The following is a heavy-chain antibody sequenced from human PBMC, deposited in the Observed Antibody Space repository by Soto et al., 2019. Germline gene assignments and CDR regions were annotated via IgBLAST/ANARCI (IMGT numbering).Heavy chain of an antibody. J-gene: IGHJ4*02. D-gene: IGHD3-22*01. CDR2: ISYDGSNK. Sequence: PGGSLRLSCAASGFTFSSYAMHWVRQAPGKGLEWVAVISYDGSNKYYADSVKGRFTISRDNSKNTLYLQMNSLRAEDTAVYYCARDPWTYMDYYDSSGYYHYFDYWGQGTLVTVSS. V-gene: IGHV3-30-3*01. CDR1: GFTFSSYA. CDR3: ARDPWTYMDYYDSSGYYHYFDY.